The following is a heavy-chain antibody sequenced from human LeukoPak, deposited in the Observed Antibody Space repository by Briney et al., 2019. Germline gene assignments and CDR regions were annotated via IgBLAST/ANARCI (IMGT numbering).Heavy chain of an antibody. Sequence: SETLSLTCTVSGGSISSYYWSWIRQPPGKGLEWIGYIYYSGSTNYNPSLKSRVTISVDTSKNQFSLKLSSVTAADAAVYYCARGRYYGSGHFDYWGQGTLVTVSS. CDR1: GGSISSYY. D-gene: IGHD3-10*01. V-gene: IGHV4-59*01. J-gene: IGHJ4*02. CDR2: IYYSGST. CDR3: ARGRYYGSGHFDY.